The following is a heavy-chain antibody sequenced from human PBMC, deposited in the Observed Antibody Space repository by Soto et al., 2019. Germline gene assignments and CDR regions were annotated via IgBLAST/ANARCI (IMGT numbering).Heavy chain of an antibody. V-gene: IGHV3-30*18. Sequence: PGGSLRLSCAASGFTFSSYGIHFFRHSPVKGLEWVAVISYDGSNKYYADSVKGRFTISRDNSKNTLYLQMNSLRAEDTAVYYCAKNVVVVITTNWFDPWGQGTLVTVSS. CDR1: GFTFSSYG. CDR3: AKNVVVVITTNWFDP. J-gene: IGHJ5*02. CDR2: ISYDGSNK. D-gene: IGHD3-22*01.